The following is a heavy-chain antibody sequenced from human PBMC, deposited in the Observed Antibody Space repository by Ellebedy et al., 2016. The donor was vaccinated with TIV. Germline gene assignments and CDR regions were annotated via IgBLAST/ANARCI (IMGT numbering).Heavy chain of an antibody. D-gene: IGHD5-18*01. J-gene: IGHJ4*02. V-gene: IGHV3-66*01. CDR3: ATTQMGYSYGEFKN. Sequence: PGGSLRLSCAASGFTVSFNYMSWVRQAPGQGLEWVSGLYNDDRIYYADSVKGRFTISGDTSRKTLYLHMNNLRVEDTAVYYCATTQMGYSYGEFKNWGQGTLVTVSS. CDR2: LYNDDRI. CDR1: GFTVSFNY.